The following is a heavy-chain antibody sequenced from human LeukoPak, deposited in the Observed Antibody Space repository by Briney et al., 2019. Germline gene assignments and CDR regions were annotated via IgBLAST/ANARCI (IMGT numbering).Heavy chain of an antibody. D-gene: IGHD2-15*01. Sequence: GASVKVSCKASGYTFTGYYMHWVRQAPGQGLEWMGWINPNSGGTNYAQKFQGRVTMTRDTPISTAYMELSRLRSDDTAVYYCARGAGYCSGGSCYVRGETNNDYWGQGTLVTVSS. CDR3: ARGAGYCSGGSCYVRGETNNDY. V-gene: IGHV1-2*02. CDR2: INPNSGGT. CDR1: GYTFTGYY. J-gene: IGHJ4*02.